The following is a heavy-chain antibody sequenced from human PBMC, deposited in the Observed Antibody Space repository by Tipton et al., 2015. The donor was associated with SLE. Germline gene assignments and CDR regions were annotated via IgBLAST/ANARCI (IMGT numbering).Heavy chain of an antibody. CDR2: VYYTGDT. D-gene: IGHD2-2*01. V-gene: IGHV4-59*11. J-gene: IGHJ6*03. CDR3: ARGQCTSCYYYMDV. Sequence: LRLSCTVSTDSISDHYWSWIRQPPGKGLEWIGFVYYTGDTKYNPSLQSRVTMSIDTSKRQFSLNLRSVTAADTAVYYCARGQCTSCYYYMDVWGKGTTVTVSS. CDR1: TDSISDHY.